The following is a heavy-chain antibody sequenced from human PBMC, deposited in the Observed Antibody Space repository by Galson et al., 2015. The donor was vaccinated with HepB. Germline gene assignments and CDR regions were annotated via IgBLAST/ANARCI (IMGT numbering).Heavy chain of an antibody. CDR3: ARKQPYCSGGSCFPWYYDL. CDR2: IYDSGSA. V-gene: IGHV4-59*01. Sequence: LSLTCSVSGDSISNYYWSWLRQPPGKGLEWIGHIYDSGSAYYNPSLKSRVTISLDTSKKQFSLKLSSVTAADTAVYYCARKQPYCSGGSCFPWYYDLWGRGTLVTVSS. D-gene: IGHD2-15*01. J-gene: IGHJ2*01. CDR1: GDSISNYY.